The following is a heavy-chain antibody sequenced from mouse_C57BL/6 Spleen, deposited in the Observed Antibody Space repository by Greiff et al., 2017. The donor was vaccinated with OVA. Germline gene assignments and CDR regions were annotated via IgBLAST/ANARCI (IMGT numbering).Heavy chain of an antibody. J-gene: IGHJ4*01. CDR2: IYPGDGDT. CDR3: ARGGDYYGSRAMDY. V-gene: IGHV1-82*01. CDR1: GYAFSSSW. D-gene: IGHD1-1*01. Sequence: QVQLKQSGPELVKPGASVKISCKASGYAFSSSWMNWVKQRPGKGLEWIGRIYPGDGDTNYNGKFKGKATLTADKSSSTAYMQLSSLTSEDSAVYFCARGGDYYGSRAMDYWGQGTSVTVSS.